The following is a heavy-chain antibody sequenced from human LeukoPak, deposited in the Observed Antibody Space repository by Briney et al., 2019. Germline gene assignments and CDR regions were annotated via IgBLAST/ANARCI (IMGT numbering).Heavy chain of an antibody. CDR1: GASISSYY. CDR3: ARGASGYDPFDY. D-gene: IGHD5-12*01. CDR2: FYTSGST. Sequence: SETLSLTCTVSGASISSYYWSWIRQPAGKGLEWIRRFYTSGSTNYNPSLKSRVTMSVDTSKNQFSLKLRSVTAADTAVYYCARGASGYDPFDYWGQGTLVTVSS. V-gene: IGHV4-4*07. J-gene: IGHJ4*02.